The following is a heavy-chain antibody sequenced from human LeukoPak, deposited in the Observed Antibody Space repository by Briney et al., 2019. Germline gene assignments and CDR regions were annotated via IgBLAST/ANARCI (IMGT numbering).Heavy chain of an antibody. CDR2: IYYSGST. D-gene: IGHD6-13*01. CDR1: GDSISSYY. V-gene: IGHV4-59*12. J-gene: IGHJ4*02. CDR3: ARDLYSSSPFDY. Sequence: SETLSLTCTVSGDSISSYYCSWIRQPPGKGLEWIGYIYYSGSTNYNPSLKSRVTISVDTSKNQFSLKLSSVTAADTAVYYCARDLYSSSPFDYWGQGTLVTVSS.